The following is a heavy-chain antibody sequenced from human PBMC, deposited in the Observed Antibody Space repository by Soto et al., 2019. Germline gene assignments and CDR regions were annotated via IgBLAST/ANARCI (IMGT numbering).Heavy chain of an antibody. CDR2: IIPIFGTA. Sequence: QFQLVQSGAEVKKPGSSVKVSCKASGGTFSGYAISWVRQAPGQGLEWMGGIIPIFGTANYAQKFQGRVMITADESTSTAYMELSSLRSEDTAVYYCARVSGYSYGYGFDYWGQGTLVTVS. J-gene: IGHJ4*02. CDR1: GGTFSGYA. V-gene: IGHV1-69*12. CDR3: ARVSGYSYGYGFDY. D-gene: IGHD5-18*01.